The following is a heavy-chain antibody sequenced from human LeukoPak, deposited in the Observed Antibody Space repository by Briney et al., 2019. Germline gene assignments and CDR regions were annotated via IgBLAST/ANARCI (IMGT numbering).Heavy chain of an antibody. J-gene: IGHJ4*02. V-gene: IGHV1-18*01. CDR2: ISAYNGNT. Sequence: ASVKVSCKASGYTFTSCGISWVRQAPGQGLECMGWISAYNGNTNYAQKLQGRVTMTTDTSTSTAYMELRSLRSDDTAVYYCAIAVAGTMDYFDYWGQGTLVTVSS. CDR3: AIAVAGTMDYFDY. D-gene: IGHD6-19*01. CDR1: GYTFTSCG.